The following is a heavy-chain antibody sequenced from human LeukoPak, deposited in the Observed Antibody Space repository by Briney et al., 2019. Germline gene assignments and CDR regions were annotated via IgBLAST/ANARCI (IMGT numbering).Heavy chain of an antibody. CDR1: GFTFSNYW. Sequence: GGSLRLSCGGSGFTFSNYWMHWVRQAPGKGLVWVSRIYSDGNTTNYADSVKGRFTISRDNAKNTLYLQMNSLRAEDTAVYYCARDQGSTSRGIDYWGQGTLVTVSS. CDR3: ARDQGSTSRGIDY. CDR2: IYSDGNTT. J-gene: IGHJ4*02. V-gene: IGHV3-74*01. D-gene: IGHD2-2*01.